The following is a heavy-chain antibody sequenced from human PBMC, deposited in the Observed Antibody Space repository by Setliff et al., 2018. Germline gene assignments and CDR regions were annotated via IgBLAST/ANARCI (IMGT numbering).Heavy chain of an antibody. CDR2: TIPLLPLP. CDR1: GGSFA. Sequence: VKVSCKASGGSFAITWVRQAPGQGLEWMGGTIPLLPLPNYAVKFQGRVRITADKSTNTAYMELSSLTYEDTAVYYCARSAISGTTKKYYYYMDVWGQGTTVTVSS. V-gene: IGHV1-69*10. CDR3: ARSAISGTTKKYYYYMDV. D-gene: IGHD1-7*01. J-gene: IGHJ6*03.